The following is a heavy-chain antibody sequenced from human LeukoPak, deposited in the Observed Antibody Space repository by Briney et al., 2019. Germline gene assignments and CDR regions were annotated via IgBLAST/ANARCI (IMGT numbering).Heavy chain of an antibody. J-gene: IGHJ5*02. Sequence: ASVKVSCKASGYTFTSYGISWVRQAPGQGLEWMGWTSAYNGNTNYAQKLQGRVTMTTDTSTSTAYMELRSLRSDDTAVYYCARNRLGVNWFDPWGQGTLVTVSS. CDR2: TSAYNGNT. CDR1: GYTFTSYG. D-gene: IGHD2-8*02. CDR3: ARNRLGVNWFDP. V-gene: IGHV1-18*01.